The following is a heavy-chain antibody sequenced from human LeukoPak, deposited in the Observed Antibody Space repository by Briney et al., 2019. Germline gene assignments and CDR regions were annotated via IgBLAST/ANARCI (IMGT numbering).Heavy chain of an antibody. V-gene: IGHV3-23*01. CDR1: GFTFSSYA. CDR2: ISGSGGST. D-gene: IGHD1-26*01. J-gene: IGHJ4*02. CDR3: ANPWVLPLYY. Sequence: GGSLRLSWAASGFTFSSYAMSWVRQAQGKGLEWVSAISGSGGSTYYADSVKGRFTISRDNSKNTLYLQMNSLRAEDTAVYYCANPWVLPLYYWGQGTLVTVSS.